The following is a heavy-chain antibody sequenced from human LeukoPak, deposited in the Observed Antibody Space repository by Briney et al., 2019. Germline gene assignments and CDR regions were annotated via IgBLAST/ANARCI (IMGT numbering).Heavy chain of an antibody. Sequence: SETLSITCTVSGGSISSYYWSWIRQPPGKGLEWIAYISDIGSINYNPSLKSRVTISLDTSKNQFSLKLSSVTAADTAVYYCAGHHPRNTVDFWGQGTLVTVSS. D-gene: IGHD2/OR15-2a*01. V-gene: IGHV4-59*08. CDR1: GGSISSYY. J-gene: IGHJ4*02. CDR3: AGHHPRNTVDF. CDR2: ISDIGSI.